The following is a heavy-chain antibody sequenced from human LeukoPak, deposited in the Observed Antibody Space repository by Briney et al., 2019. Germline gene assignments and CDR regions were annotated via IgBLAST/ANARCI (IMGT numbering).Heavy chain of an antibody. CDR2: ISPSDSDT. V-gene: IGHV5-51*01. CDR3: ARHVGRDDYPFDY. Sequence: GESLQISCKGSGSSFTNYWIGWVRQLPGKGLELMGIISPSDSDTRYSPSFQGQVTISADKSISTAYLQWSSLKASDTAMYYCARHVGRDDYPFDYWGQGTLVTVSS. D-gene: IGHD4-17*01. J-gene: IGHJ4*02. CDR1: GSSFTNYW.